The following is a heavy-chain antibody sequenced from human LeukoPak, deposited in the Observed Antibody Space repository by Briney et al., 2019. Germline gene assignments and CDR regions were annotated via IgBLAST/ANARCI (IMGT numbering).Heavy chain of an antibody. CDR2: IRYDGSNK. V-gene: IGHV3-30*02. J-gene: IGHJ6*03. CDR1: GFTFSSYG. Sequence: GGSLRLSCAASGFTFSSYGMHWVRQAPGKGLEWVAFIRYDGSNKYYADSVKGRFTISRDNSKNTLYLQMNSLRAEDTAVYYCAAEGFWSGYYTQSYYHYMDVWGKGTTVTVSS. CDR3: AAEGFWSGYYTQSYYHYMDV. D-gene: IGHD3-3*01.